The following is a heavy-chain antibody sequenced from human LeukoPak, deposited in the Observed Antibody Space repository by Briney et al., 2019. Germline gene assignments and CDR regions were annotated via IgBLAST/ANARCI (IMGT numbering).Heavy chain of an antibody. Sequence: PSETLSLTCTVSGGSISSGDYYWSWIRQPPGKGLEWIGYIYYSGSTYYNPSLESRVTISVDTSKNQFSLKLSSVTAADTAVYYCARARTGRYCSSTSCPKDWFDPWGQGTLVTVSS. V-gene: IGHV4-30-4*01. CDR2: IYYSGST. CDR1: GGSISSGDYY. CDR3: ARARTGRYCSSTSCPKDWFDP. D-gene: IGHD2-2*01. J-gene: IGHJ5*02.